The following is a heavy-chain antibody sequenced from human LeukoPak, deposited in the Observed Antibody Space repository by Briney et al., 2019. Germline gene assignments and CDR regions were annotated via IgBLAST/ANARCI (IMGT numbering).Heavy chain of an antibody. J-gene: IGHJ4*02. CDR1: GYTVIDYY. V-gene: IGHV1-18*01. CDR2: ISGYNGNT. CDR3: GRSREGLYSGSSLDY. D-gene: IGHD1-26*01. Sequence: ASVKVSCNASGYTVIDYYIIWVRRAPGQGLEWMVWISGYNGNTNYAQKLQGRVIMTTDTSTRTAYMELRSLKSDDTDVYYCGRSREGLYSGSSLDYWGQGTLVTVSS.